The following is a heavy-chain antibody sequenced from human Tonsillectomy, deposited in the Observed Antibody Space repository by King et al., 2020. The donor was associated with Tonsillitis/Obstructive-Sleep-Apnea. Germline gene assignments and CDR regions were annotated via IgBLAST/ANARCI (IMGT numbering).Heavy chain of an antibody. V-gene: IGHV4-39*01. Sequence: QLQESGPGLVKPSETLSLTCTVSGGSINNSNYYWAWMRQPPGKGPEWIGTMYYTGSTYYNPSLKTRVTISVDTSKNQFSLRLSSVAAADTALYYCARLAFLDYLPVYYFASWGQGALVTVSA. CDR1: GGSINNSNYY. CDR2: MYYTGST. J-gene: IGHJ4*02. D-gene: IGHD3-3*02. CDR3: ARLAFLDYLPVYYFAS.